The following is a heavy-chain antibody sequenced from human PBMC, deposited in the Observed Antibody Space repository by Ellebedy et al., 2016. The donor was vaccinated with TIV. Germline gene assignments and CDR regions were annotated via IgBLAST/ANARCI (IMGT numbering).Heavy chain of an antibody. CDR2: ISYDGSNK. CDR3: AKGTAFGWYSSSWYLDY. Sequence: GESLKISXAASGFTFSSYGMHWVRQAPGKGLEWVAVISYDGSNKYYADSVKGRFTISRDNSKNTLYLQMNSLRAEDTAVYYCAKGTAFGWYSSSWYLDYWGQGTLVTVSS. V-gene: IGHV3-30*18. J-gene: IGHJ4*02. D-gene: IGHD6-13*01. CDR1: GFTFSSYG.